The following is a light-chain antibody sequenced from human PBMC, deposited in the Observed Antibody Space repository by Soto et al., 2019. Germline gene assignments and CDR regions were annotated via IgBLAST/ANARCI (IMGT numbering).Light chain of an antibody. CDR1: QDISNY. Sequence: DIQMTQSPSSLSASVGDRVTITCQASQDISNYLNWYQQKPGKAPKLLIYDASNLETGVTSRFSGSESGTDFTFTISSPQPEDIATYYCQKYDNLPITFGPGTRLEIK. CDR3: QKYDNLPIT. J-gene: IGKJ5*01. CDR2: DAS. V-gene: IGKV1-33*01.